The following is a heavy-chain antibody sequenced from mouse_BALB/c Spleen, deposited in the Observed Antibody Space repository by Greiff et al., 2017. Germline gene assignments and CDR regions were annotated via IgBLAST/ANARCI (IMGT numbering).Heavy chain of an antibody. D-gene: IGHD2-1*01. CDR1: GFAFSSYD. Sequence: EVQRVESGGGLVKPGGSLKLSCAASGFAFSSYDMSWVRQTPEKRLEWVAYISSGGGSTYYPDTVKGRFTISRDNAKNTLYLQMSSLKSEDTAMYYCARQWDYGNFDYWGQGTTLTVSS. CDR2: ISSGGGST. V-gene: IGHV5-12-1*01. J-gene: IGHJ2*01. CDR3: ARQWDYGNFDY.